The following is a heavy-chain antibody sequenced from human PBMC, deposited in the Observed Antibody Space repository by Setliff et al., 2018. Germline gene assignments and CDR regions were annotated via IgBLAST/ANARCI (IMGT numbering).Heavy chain of an antibody. J-gene: IGHJ4*02. CDR2: ISGSGGST. V-gene: IGHV3-23*01. CDR3: ARRETYYNFWSGYYAY. Sequence: GESLKISCAASGFTFSSYAVSWVRQAPGKGLEWVSAISGSGGSTYYADSVKGRFTISRDNSKNTLYLQMNSLRAEDTAVYYCARRETYYNFWSGYYAYWGQGTLVTVSS. D-gene: IGHD3-3*01. CDR1: GFTFSSYA.